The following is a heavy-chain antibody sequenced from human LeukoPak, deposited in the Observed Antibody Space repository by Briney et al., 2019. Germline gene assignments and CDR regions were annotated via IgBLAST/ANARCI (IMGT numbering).Heavy chain of an antibody. J-gene: IGHJ4*02. Sequence: GGGLRVSFAASGFTLSSYEMNLVRQAPGEGVGGVSYISSSGSTIYYADSVKGRFTISRDNARNSLYLQMNSLRAEDTALYYCITNGGGDSGYGNFDYWGQGTLVTVSS. CDR3: ITNGGGDSGYGNFDY. D-gene: IGHD5-12*01. V-gene: IGHV3-48*03. CDR2: ISSSGSTI. CDR1: GFTLSSYE.